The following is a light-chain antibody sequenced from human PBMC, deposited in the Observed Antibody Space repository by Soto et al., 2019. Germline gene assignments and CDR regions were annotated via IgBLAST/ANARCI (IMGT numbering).Light chain of an antibody. V-gene: IGLV2-8*01. CDR3: SSYAGSNNYX. CDR2: EVS. CDR1: SSDVGAYNY. Sequence: QSALTQPPSASGSPGQSVTISCTGTSSDVGAYNYLSWYQQHPGKAPKLMIYEVSKRPSGVPDRFSGSKSGNTASLTVSGLQAEDEADYYCSSYAGSNNYXFGTGXKLTVL. J-gene: IGLJ1*01.